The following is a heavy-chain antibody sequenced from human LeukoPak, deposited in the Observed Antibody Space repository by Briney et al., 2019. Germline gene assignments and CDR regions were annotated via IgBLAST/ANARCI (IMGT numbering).Heavy chain of an antibody. CDR2: ISSNVNYM. J-gene: IGHJ4*01. CDR1: GFTFSAYN. D-gene: IGHD2-15*01. V-gene: IGHV3-21*06. CDR3: ARVSPRSYVSGVLKGYYIDY. Sequence: GGSLRLSCEASGFTFSAYNMQWVRQAPQKGLEWVSSISSNVNYMYYGDSVKGRFIISRDNAKNSLSLQMNNPRTEDTAVYYCARVSPRSYVSGVLKGYYIDYWGHGTLVTVSS.